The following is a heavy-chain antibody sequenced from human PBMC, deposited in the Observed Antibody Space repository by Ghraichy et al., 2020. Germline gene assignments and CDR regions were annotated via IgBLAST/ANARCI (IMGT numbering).Heavy chain of an antibody. CDR3: AKDQTGTQIADI. V-gene: IGHV3-23*01. J-gene: IGHJ3*02. CDR1: GFTFSSYT. D-gene: IGHD3-10*01. Sequence: SCAASGFTFSSYTMSWVRQAPGKGLDWVSAISYSGGSTYYADSVKGRFTISRDNSKNTLYLQMNSLRAEDTAVYYCAKDQTGTQIADIWGQGTMVIVSS. CDR2: ISYSGGST.